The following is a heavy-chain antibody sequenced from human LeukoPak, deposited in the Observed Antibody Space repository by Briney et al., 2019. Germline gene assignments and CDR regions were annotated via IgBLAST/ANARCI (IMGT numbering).Heavy chain of an antibody. J-gene: IGHJ4*02. CDR2: IYYSGST. D-gene: IGHD3-3*01. V-gene: IGHV4-59*11. CDR3: ARVADESGYYDY. Sequence: SETLSLTCTVSGGSISSHYWSWLRQPPGKGLEWIGYIYYSGSTNYNPSLKSRVTISVDTSKNQFSLKLSSVTAADTAMYYCARVADESGYYDYWGQGTLVTVSS. CDR1: GGSISSHY.